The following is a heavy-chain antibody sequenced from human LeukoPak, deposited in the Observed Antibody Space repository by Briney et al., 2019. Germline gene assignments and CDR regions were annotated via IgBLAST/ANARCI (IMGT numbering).Heavy chain of an antibody. CDR3: ARDGSGVWFDY. J-gene: IGHJ4*02. CDR1: NYTFTSYG. D-gene: IGHD3-10*01. Sequence: ASVKVSCKASNYTFTSYGISWVRQAPGQGLEWMAWINAYNGDTNHAQKLQGRVTLTTDTSTSAAYMELRSLRSDDTAVYYCARDGSGVWFDYWGQGTLVTVSS. V-gene: IGHV1-18*01. CDR2: INAYNGDT.